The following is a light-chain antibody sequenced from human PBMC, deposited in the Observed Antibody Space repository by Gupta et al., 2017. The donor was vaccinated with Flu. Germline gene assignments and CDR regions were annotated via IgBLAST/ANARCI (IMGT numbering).Light chain of an antibody. J-gene: IGKJ2*01. CDR3: RQGTHWPLST. Sequence: DVVMTESPLSLSVTLGQPASISCRSSQSRVHSDGKTYLNWYRHKPCQAPWRLINKVSKRDRVVTDRFRGSGSGNDFPLKISRGEADDDGVYYCRQGTHWPLSTFGQGTKLEIK. V-gene: IGKV2-30*02. CDR2: KVS. CDR1: QSRVHSDGKTY.